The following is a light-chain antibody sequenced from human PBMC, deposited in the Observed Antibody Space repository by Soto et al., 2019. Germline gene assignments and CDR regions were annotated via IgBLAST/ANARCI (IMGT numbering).Light chain of an antibody. CDR2: ANN. Sequence: QSVLTQPPSVSGAPGQGITISCTGTRSNLGAGYDVHWYQQLPGAAPKLLIYANNKRPSGVLDRFSGSKSGTSAPLAITGLQAEDEADYYCQSYDNSLSGAWVFGGGTKLTVL. CDR1: RSNLGAGYD. J-gene: IGLJ3*02. V-gene: IGLV1-40*01. CDR3: QSYDNSLSGAWV.